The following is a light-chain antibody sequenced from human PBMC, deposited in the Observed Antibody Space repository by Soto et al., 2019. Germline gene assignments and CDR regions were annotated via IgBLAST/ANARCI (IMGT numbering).Light chain of an antibody. Sequence: DIQMTQSPSTLSASVGDRVTITCRASQSISSWLAWYQQKPGKAPKLLIHEASSSEIGVPPRFSGSGFGTEFTLTISSLQPDDFATYYCQYYKGSSTFGQGTRLEIK. J-gene: IGKJ1*01. CDR3: QYYKGSST. V-gene: IGKV1-5*03. CDR1: QSISSW. CDR2: EAS.